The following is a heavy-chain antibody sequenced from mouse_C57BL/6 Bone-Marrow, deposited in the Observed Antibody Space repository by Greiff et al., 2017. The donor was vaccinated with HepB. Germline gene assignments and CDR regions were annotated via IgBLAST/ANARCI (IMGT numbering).Heavy chain of an antibody. V-gene: IGHV1-55*01. CDR3: ARQAYYSNLFDY. J-gene: IGHJ2*01. Sequence: QVQLQHPGAELVKPGASVKMSCKASGYTFTSYWITWVKQRPGQGLEWIGDIYPGSGSTNYNEKFKSKATLTVDTSSSTAYMQLSSLTSEDSAVYYCARQAYYSNLFDYWGQGTTLTVSS. CDR1: GYTFTSYW. D-gene: IGHD2-5*01. CDR2: IYPGSGST.